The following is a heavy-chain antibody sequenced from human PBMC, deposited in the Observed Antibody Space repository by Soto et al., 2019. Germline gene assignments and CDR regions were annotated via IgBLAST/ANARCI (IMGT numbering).Heavy chain of an antibody. Sequence: GGSLRLSCAASGFTFSSYWMHWVRQAPGKGLVWVSRINSDGSSTSYADSVKGRFTISRDNAKNTLYLQMNSLRAEDTAVYYCAREGEADSSGWYPYYYGMDVWGQGTTVTVSS. CDR1: GFTFSSYW. J-gene: IGHJ6*02. CDR3: AREGEADSSGWYPYYYGMDV. V-gene: IGHV3-74*01. CDR2: INSDGSST. D-gene: IGHD6-19*01.